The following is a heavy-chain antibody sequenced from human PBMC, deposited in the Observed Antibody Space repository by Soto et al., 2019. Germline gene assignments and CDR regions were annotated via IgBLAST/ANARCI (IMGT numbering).Heavy chain of an antibody. V-gene: IGHV1-69*02. D-gene: IGHD3-10*01. Sequence: QVQLVQSGTEVKKPGSSVKVSCKASGDTFSFYTINWVRQAPGLGLEWVGRINPIVSMSNYAQKFQGRVSMNADKSTSTDYMELRSLRSDDTAMYFCAASYGSGYRAFDYWGQGALVIVSS. CDR3: AASYGSGYRAFDY. J-gene: IGHJ4*02. CDR2: INPIVSMS. CDR1: GDTFSFYT.